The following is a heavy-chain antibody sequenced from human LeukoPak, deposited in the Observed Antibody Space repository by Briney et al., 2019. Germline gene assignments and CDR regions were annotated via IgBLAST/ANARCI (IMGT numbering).Heavy chain of an antibody. D-gene: IGHD3-10*01. CDR3: ARHSKTYYYGSGSYYPFDY. CDR2: INPYNGNT. J-gene: IGHJ4*02. CDR1: GYSFTTNG. V-gene: IGHV1-18*04. Sequence: ASVKVSCKASGYSFTTNGIIWVRQAPGQGLEWMGRINPYNGNTNYAQRLQGRVTMTTDTSTSTAYMELRSLGFDGTAVYYCARHSKTYYYGSGSYYPFDYWGQGTLVTVSS.